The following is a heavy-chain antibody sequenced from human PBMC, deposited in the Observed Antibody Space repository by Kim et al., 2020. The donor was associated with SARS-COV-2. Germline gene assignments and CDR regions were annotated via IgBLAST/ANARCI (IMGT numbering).Heavy chain of an antibody. CDR2: INQDAYDT. Sequence: GGSLRLSCEASDFAFDTHWMSWVRQAAGKGLEWVAIINQDAYDTYYVDSVKGRFTISRDNAKNLLYLQMSGLRAEDTAVYYCARGVAVAPHYYYHYGMDVWGQGTTVTVSS. CDR3: ARGVAVAPHYYYHYGMDV. V-gene: IGHV3-7*03. D-gene: IGHD6-19*01. J-gene: IGHJ6*02. CDR1: DFAFDTHW.